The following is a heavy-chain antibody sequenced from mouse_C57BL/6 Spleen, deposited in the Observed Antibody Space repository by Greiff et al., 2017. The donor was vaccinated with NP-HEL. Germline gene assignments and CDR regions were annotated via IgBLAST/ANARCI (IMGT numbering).Heavy chain of an antibody. CDR2: INPSSGYT. V-gene: IGHV1-4*01. CDR1: GYTFTSYT. Sequence: VQLQQSGAELARPGASVKMSCKASGYTFTSYTMHWVKQRPGQGLEWIGYINPSSGYTKYNQKFKDKATLTADTSSSTAYMQLSSLTSEDSAVYYCARPALITTVVAPFAYWGQGTLVTVSA. J-gene: IGHJ3*01. D-gene: IGHD1-1*01. CDR3: ARPALITTVVAPFAY.